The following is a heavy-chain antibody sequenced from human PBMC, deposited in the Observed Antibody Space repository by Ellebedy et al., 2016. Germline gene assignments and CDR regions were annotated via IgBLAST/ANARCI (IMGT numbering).Heavy chain of an antibody. CDR1: GLNFNTFF. J-gene: IGHJ4*02. Sequence: GGSLRLXCTASGLNFNTFFMTWVRQAPGKGLEWVSTISPGSDITRLADSVKGRFTMSRDIPKNTVYLQMNNLRAEDTAVYYCAKDRDDAGDFVFDSWGQGTLVTVSS. D-gene: IGHD4-17*01. CDR2: ISPGSDIT. V-gene: IGHV3-23*01. CDR3: AKDRDDAGDFVFDS.